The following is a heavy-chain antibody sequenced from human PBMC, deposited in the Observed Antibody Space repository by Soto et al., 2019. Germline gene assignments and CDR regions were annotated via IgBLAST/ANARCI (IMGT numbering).Heavy chain of an antibody. V-gene: IGHV4-34*01. CDR2: INDSGYI. J-gene: IGHJ6*03. Sequence: QAQLQQWGAGLLKPSETLSLTCAVYGGSFSGYQWSWIRQTPGKGLEWIGEINDSGYINYNPSLKSRVTILIDTHKKQISLKLSSVTAADTAVYYCARGLILSFGELSRRGGYYYYMDVWGKGTTVTVSS. CDR1: GGSFSGYQ. D-gene: IGHD3-10*01. CDR3: ARGLILSFGELSRRGGYYYYMDV.